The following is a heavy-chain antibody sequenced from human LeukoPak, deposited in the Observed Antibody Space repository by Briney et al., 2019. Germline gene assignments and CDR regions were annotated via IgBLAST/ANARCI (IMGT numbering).Heavy chain of an antibody. V-gene: IGHV3-23*01. CDR3: AKGLPGSGYYYFDY. Sequence: PGRSLRLSCAASGFTFSSYVMSWVRQAPGKGLVLVSAISGSGGSTYYADSVKGRLTISRDNSKNTLYLQMNSLRAEDTAVYYCAKGLPGSGYYYFDYWGQGTLVTVSS. D-gene: IGHD3-3*01. CDR1: GFTFSSYV. CDR2: ISGSGGST. J-gene: IGHJ4*02.